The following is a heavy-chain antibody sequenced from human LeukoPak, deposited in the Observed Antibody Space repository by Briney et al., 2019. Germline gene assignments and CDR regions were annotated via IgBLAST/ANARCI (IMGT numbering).Heavy chain of an antibody. J-gene: IGHJ4*02. Sequence: GGSLRLSCSASGFTFDNYAMHWVRQAPMKGLEWVASINWRSDEIGYADSVKGRFTISRDNAKNSLYLQMNSLRAEDTAVYYCASLHSSGWSDYWGQGTLVTVSS. CDR1: GFTFDNYA. V-gene: IGHV3-9*01. D-gene: IGHD6-19*01. CDR2: INWRSDEI. CDR3: ASLHSSGWSDY.